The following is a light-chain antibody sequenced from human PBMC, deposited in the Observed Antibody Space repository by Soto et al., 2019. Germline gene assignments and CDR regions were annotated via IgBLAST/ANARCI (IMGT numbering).Light chain of an antibody. CDR3: QQHNNWPPLT. CDR1: QSVSSN. J-gene: IGKJ4*01. Sequence: EIVMTQSPATLSVSPGERSTVSCRASQSVSSNLAWYQQKPGQAPRLLIYGASTRATGIPARFSGSGSGTEFTLTISSLPSEDFAVYYCQQHNNWPPLTFGGGTKVEIK. CDR2: GAS. V-gene: IGKV3-15*01.